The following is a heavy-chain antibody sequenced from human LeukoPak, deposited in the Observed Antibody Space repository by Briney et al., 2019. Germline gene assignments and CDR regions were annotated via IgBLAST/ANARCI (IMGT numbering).Heavy chain of an antibody. Sequence: ASVTVSCKASGYTFTSYDINWVRQATGQGLEWMGWMNPNSGNTGYAQKFQGRVTITADESTSTAYMELSSLRSEDTAVYYCARGVPKGYSSYNYYGMDVWGQGTTVTVSS. CDR2: MNPNSGNT. D-gene: IGHD6-13*01. CDR1: GYTFTSYD. CDR3: ARGVPKGYSSYNYYGMDV. J-gene: IGHJ6*02. V-gene: IGHV1-8*01.